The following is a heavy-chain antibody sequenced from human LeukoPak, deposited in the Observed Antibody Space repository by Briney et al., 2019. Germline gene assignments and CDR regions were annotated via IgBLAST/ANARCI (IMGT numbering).Heavy chain of an antibody. CDR1: GFTFSNAW. Sequence: PGGSLRLSCAASGFTFSNAWMSWVRQAPGKGLEWVGRIKSKTDGGTTDYAAPVKGRFTISRDDSKNTLYLQMNSLKTEDTAVYYCTTDLRYCSSTSCYVYYSDYWGQGTLVTVSS. J-gene: IGHJ4*02. D-gene: IGHD2-2*01. CDR3: TTDLRYCSSTSCYVYYSDY. V-gene: IGHV3-15*01. CDR2: IKSKTDGGTT.